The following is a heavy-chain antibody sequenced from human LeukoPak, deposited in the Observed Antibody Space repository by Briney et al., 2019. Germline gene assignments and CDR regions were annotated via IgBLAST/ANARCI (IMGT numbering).Heavy chain of an antibody. CDR1: GFTFSSCA. J-gene: IGHJ4*02. CDR2: LLGGGGSS. Sequence: RTGGSLRLSCAASGFTFSSCAMSWVRQAPGKGLEWVSGLLGGGGSSYYADSVKGRFTISRDNSKNTLYLQMNSLRAEDTAVYYCAKEGPYSSSWYGEYYFDHWGQGTLVTVSS. D-gene: IGHD6-13*01. V-gene: IGHV3-23*01. CDR3: AKEGPYSSSWYGEYYFDH.